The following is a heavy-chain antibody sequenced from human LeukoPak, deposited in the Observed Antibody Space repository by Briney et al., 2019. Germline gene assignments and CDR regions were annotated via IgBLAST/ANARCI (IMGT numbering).Heavy chain of an antibody. CDR1: GGSISSYY. D-gene: IGHD3-3*01. CDR3: ARDSYDFWSGYYFYY. Sequence: SETLSLTCTVSGGSISSYYWSWIRQPAGKGLEWIGRIYTSGSTNYNPSLKGRVTMSVDTSKNQFSLKLSSVTAADTAVYYCARDSYDFWSGYYFYYWGQGTLVTVSS. CDR2: IYTSGST. V-gene: IGHV4-4*07. J-gene: IGHJ4*02.